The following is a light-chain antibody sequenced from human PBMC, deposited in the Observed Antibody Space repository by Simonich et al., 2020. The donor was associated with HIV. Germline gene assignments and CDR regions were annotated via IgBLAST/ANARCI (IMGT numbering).Light chain of an antibody. CDR1: SLRGHY. CDR3: NSRDSSGNHHVV. V-gene: IGLV3-19*01. CDR2: GKN. J-gene: IGLJ2*01. Sequence: SSELTQDPAVSVALGQTVRITCQGDSLRGHYASWYQQKPGQAPILVIYGKNNRPAGIPDRISGPSSGNTASLTITGAQAEDEADYYCNSRDSSGNHHVVFGGGTKLTVL.